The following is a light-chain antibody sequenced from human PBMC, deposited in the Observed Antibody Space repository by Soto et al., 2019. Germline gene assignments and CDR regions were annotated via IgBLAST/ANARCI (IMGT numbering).Light chain of an antibody. CDR3: QQYVPSPPGYT. J-gene: IGKJ2*01. Sequence: EVVLTQSPGTLSLSPGERATLSCRTSQTVSSSYYLAWYQQKPGQAPRLLIYGASNRASGVPDRFSSGWSGTDFTLTISRLEPEDFAVYYCQQYVPSPPGYTFGQGTELRIK. CDR1: QTVSSSYY. CDR2: GAS. V-gene: IGKV3-20*01.